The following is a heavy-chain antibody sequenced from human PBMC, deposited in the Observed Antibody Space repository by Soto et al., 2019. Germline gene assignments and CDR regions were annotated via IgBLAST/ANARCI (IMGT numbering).Heavy chain of an antibody. D-gene: IGHD3-16*02. CDR3: AKDLSYDYIWGSYRLYFDY. CDR2: ISGSGGST. Sequence: GGSLRLSCAASGFTFSSYAMSWVRQAPGKGLEWVSAISGSGGSTYYADSVKGRFTISRDNSKNTLYLQMNSLRAEDTAVYYCAKDLSYDYIWGSYRLYFDYWGQGTLVTVSS. CDR1: GFTFSSYA. V-gene: IGHV3-23*01. J-gene: IGHJ4*02.